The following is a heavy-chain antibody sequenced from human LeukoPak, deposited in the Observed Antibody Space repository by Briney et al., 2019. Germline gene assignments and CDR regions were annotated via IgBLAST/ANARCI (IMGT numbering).Heavy chain of an antibody. CDR2: ISSSSSYI. V-gene: IGHV3-21*01. Sequence: PGGSLRLSCAASGFTFSSYSMYWVRQAPGKGLEWVSSISSSSSYIYYADSVKGRFTISRDNAKNPLYLQMNSLRAEDTAVYYCARGAFAGGDFDYWGQGTLVTV. CDR3: ARGAFAGGDFDY. J-gene: IGHJ4*02. D-gene: IGHD3-16*01. CDR1: GFTFSSYS.